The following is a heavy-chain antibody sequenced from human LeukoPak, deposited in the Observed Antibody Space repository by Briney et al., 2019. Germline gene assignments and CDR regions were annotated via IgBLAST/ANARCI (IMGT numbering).Heavy chain of an antibody. J-gene: IGHJ4*02. CDR1: GYNFTIYR. CDR2: ISPGDSAP. D-gene: IGHD6-6*01. Sequence: GESLKISCEGSGYNFTIYRIAWVRQMPGKGLECMGIISPGDSAPTYSPSFRGQVTISVDKSINTAYLQWSSLKASDTAMYYCARHVYSSSSRYIDYWGQGTLVTVSS. CDR3: ARHVYSSSSRYIDY. V-gene: IGHV5-51*01.